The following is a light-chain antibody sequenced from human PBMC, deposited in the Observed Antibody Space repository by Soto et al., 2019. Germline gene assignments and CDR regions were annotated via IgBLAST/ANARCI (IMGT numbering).Light chain of an antibody. Sequence: QSALTQPASVSGSPGQSITISCTGTSSDVGGYNYVSWYQQYPGRVPKLLVYEVSNRPSRVSSRFSGSKSGTTASLTISGLQAEDEADYFCSSYTSHNTPWVFGGGTKLTVL. V-gene: IGLV2-14*01. CDR1: SSDVGGYNY. CDR2: EVS. J-gene: IGLJ3*02. CDR3: SSYTSHNTPWV.